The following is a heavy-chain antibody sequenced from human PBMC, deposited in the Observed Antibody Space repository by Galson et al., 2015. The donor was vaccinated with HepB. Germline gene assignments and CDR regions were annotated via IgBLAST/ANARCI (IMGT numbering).Heavy chain of an antibody. CDR1: GYTFNTYA. Sequence: SVKVSCKGSGYTFNTYAYSWVRQAPGQGLEWMGWISANSGYTNYAQKLTGRVTVNTDTSTSTAFMELRSLRSDDTAVYYCARDCSSATCLYGMDVWGQGTTVTVSS. J-gene: IGHJ6*02. CDR3: ARDCSSATCLYGMDV. D-gene: IGHD2-2*01. CDR2: ISANSGYT. V-gene: IGHV1-18*04.